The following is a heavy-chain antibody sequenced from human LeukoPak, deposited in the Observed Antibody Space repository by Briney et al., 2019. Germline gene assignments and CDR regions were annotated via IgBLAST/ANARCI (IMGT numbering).Heavy chain of an antibody. V-gene: IGHV3-21*01. D-gene: IGHD6-19*01. CDR2: ISSSSSYI. CDR1: GFTFSSYS. CDR3: ARDGYSSGWSGDNWFDP. Sequence: GGSLRLSCAASGFTFSSYSMNWVRQAPGKGLEWVSSISSSSSYIYYADSVKGRFTISRDNAKSSLYLQMNSLRAEDAAVYYCARDGYSSGWSGDNWFDPWGQGTLVTVSS. J-gene: IGHJ5*02.